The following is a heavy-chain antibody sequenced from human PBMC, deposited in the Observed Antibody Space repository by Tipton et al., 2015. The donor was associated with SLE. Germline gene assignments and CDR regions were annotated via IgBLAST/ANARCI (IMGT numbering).Heavy chain of an antibody. D-gene: IGHD5-18*01. CDR1: GFTFDDYA. J-gene: IGHJ3*02. Sequence: RSLRLSCAASGFTFDDYAMHWARQAPGKGLEWASGISWNSGSIGYADSVKGRFTISRDNAKNSLYLQMNSLRAEDTALYYCAKGLGIQLWSDAFDIWGQGTMVTVSS. V-gene: IGHV3-9*01. CDR2: ISWNSGSI. CDR3: AKGLGIQLWSDAFDI.